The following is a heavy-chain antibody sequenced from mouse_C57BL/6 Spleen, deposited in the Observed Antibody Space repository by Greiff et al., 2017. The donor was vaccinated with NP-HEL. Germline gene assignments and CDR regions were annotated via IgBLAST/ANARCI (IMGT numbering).Heavy chain of an antibody. CDR3: ARENYYGSAFYAMDY. CDR2: ISDGGSYT. J-gene: IGHJ4*01. D-gene: IGHD1-1*01. Sequence: EVKVVESGGGLVKPGGSLKLSCAASGFTFSSYAMSWVRQTPEKRLEWVATISDGGSYTYYPDNVKGRFTISRDNAKNNLYLQMSHLKSEDTAMYYCARENYYGSAFYAMDYWGQGTSVTVSS. CDR1: GFTFSSYA. V-gene: IGHV5-4*01.